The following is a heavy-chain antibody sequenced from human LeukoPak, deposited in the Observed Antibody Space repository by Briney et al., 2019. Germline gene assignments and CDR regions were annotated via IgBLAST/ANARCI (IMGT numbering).Heavy chain of an antibody. Sequence: GGSLRLSCAASGFTFSSYSMNWVRQAPGKGLEWVSSISSSSSYIYYADSVKGRFTISRDNAKNSLYLQMNSPRAEDTAVYYCARDDDSSGEFDIWGQGTMVTVSS. V-gene: IGHV3-21*01. J-gene: IGHJ3*02. D-gene: IGHD3-22*01. CDR1: GFTFSSYS. CDR3: ARDDDSSGEFDI. CDR2: ISSSSSYI.